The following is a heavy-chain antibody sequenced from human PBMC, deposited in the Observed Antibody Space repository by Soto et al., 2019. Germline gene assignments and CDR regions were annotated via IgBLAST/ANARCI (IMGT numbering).Heavy chain of an antibody. CDR2: INPDGSTT. D-gene: IGHD1-26*01. Sequence: PGGSLRLSCAASGFTFSTYWMNWVRQAPGKGLDWVSLINPDGSTTTYAGSVKGRFTISRDNAKNTVYLQMTSLRVEDTAVYYCARDLRGSPDYWGQGTLVTVSS. CDR1: GFTFSTYW. V-gene: IGHV3-74*01. J-gene: IGHJ4*02. CDR3: ARDLRGSPDY.